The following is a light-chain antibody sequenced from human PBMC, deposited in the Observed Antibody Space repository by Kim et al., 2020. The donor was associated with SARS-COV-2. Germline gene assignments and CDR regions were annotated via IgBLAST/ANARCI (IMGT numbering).Light chain of an antibody. V-gene: IGKV3-20*01. CDR1: QSVTDRY. Sequence: IVLTQSPGTLSLFPGERATLSCRASQSVTDRYLAWYQQKVGQAPRLLIYGASSRAAGIPDRFSGSGSGTDFTLTIRRLEPEDFAVYYCQQYGSSPWTFGQGTKVDIK. J-gene: IGKJ1*01. CDR3: QQYGSSPWT. CDR2: GAS.